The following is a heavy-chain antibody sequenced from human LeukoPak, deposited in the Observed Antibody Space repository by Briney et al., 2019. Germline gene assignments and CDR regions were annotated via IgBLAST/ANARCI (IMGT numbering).Heavy chain of an antibody. CDR3: ARSQYDILTGYYYYGMDV. Sequence: SQTLSLTCAISGDSVSSNSAAWNWIRQSPSRGLEWLGRTYYRSKWYNDYAVSVKSRITINPDTSKNQFSLQLNSVPPEDTAVYYCARSQYDILTGYYYYGMDVWGQGTTVTVSS. CDR2: TYYRSKWYN. D-gene: IGHD3-9*01. V-gene: IGHV6-1*01. CDR1: GDSVSSNSAA. J-gene: IGHJ6*02.